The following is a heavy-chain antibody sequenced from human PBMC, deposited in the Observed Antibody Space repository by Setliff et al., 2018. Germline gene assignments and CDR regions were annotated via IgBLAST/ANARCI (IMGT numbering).Heavy chain of an antibody. Sequence: SETLSLTCTVSGGSITNFYWNWIRQSPGKGLEWIGYIYSSGITNYNPSLKSRLTMSVDTSKNQFSLKLTSMTAADTAVYFCAREGRSSTRGWYMDAWGKGTSVTVSS. CDR1: GGSITNFY. D-gene: IGHD2-2*01. V-gene: IGHV4-4*08. CDR2: IYSSGIT. CDR3: AREGRSSTRGWYMDA. J-gene: IGHJ6*03.